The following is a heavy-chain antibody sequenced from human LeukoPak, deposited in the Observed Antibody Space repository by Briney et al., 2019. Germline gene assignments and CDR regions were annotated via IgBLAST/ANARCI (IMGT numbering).Heavy chain of an antibody. CDR2: IWYDGSNK. D-gene: IGHD6-19*01. Sequence: GGSLRPSCAASGFTFSSYGMHWVRQAPGKGLEWVAVIWYDGSNKYYADSVKGRFTISRDNSKNTLYLQMNSLRAEDTAVYYCARAVAGRVHHYYYMDVWGKGTTVTVSS. CDR1: GFTFSSYG. CDR3: ARAVAGRVHHYYYMDV. V-gene: IGHV3-33*01. J-gene: IGHJ6*03.